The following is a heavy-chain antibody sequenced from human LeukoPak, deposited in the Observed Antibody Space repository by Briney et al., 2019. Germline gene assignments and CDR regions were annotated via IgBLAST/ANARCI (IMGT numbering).Heavy chain of an antibody. CDR3: ARLLAVAGTTIDY. CDR1: GGTFSSYA. J-gene: IGHJ4*02. Sequence: GASVKVSCKASGGTFSSYAISWVRQAPGQGLEWMGGIIPIFGTANYAQKFQGRVTITADESTSTAYMGLSSLRSEDTAVYYCARLLAVAGTTIDYWGQGTLVTVSS. CDR2: IIPIFGTA. D-gene: IGHD6-19*01. V-gene: IGHV1-69*13.